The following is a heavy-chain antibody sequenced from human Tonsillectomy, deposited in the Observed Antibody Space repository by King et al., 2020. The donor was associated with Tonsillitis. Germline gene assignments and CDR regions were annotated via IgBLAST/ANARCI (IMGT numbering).Heavy chain of an antibody. Sequence: TLKESGPTLVKPTQTLTLTCTFSGFSLSTSGVGVGWIRQPPGKALEWLALIYWNDDKRYSPSLKSRLTITKDTSKNQVVLTMTNMDPVDTATYYCARLRGHYSDSYGMDVWGQGTTVTVSS. D-gene: IGHD3-10*01. CDR2: IYWNDDK. CDR3: ARLRGHYSDSYGMDV. V-gene: IGHV2-5*01. CDR1: GFSLSTSGVG. J-gene: IGHJ6*02.